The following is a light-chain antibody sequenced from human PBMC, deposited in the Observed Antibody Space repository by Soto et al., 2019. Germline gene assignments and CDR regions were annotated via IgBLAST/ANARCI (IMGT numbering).Light chain of an antibody. Sequence: EIVMTQSPATLSVSPGERATLSCSASQSVSSNLAWYRQTPGQAPRLLIYGASTRATGIPGRFSGSGSGTEFTLTITSPQSEDFAVYYCQQYNNWPPTFGQGTKVDIK. CDR3: QQYNNWPPT. V-gene: IGKV3-15*01. CDR2: GAS. CDR1: QSVSSN. J-gene: IGKJ1*01.